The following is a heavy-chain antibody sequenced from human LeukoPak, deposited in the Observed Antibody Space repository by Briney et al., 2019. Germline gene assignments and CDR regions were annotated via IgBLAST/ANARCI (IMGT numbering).Heavy chain of an antibody. CDR1: GFTVSRNY. CDR3: ARDDTAMGSFDY. CDR2: IYSGGSS. Sequence: PAGSLRLSCAASGFTVSRNYMSWVRQAPGKGLEWVSVIYSGGSSYYADSVKGRFTISRENSKNTLYHQMNSLRAEDTAVYYCARDDTAMGSFDYWGQGTLVTVSS. V-gene: IGHV3-53*01. D-gene: IGHD5-18*01. J-gene: IGHJ4*02.